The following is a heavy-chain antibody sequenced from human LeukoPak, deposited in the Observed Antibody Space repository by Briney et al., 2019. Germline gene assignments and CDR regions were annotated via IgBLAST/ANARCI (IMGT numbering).Heavy chain of an antibody. CDR1: GGSFSGYY. Sequence: PSETLSLTCAVYGGSFSGYYWSWIRQPPGKGLEWIGGINHSGSTNYNPSLKSRVTISVDTSKNQFSLKLSSVTAADTAVYYCARSGFWSGYYSLDYWGQGTLVTVSS. D-gene: IGHD3-3*01. V-gene: IGHV4-34*01. J-gene: IGHJ4*02. CDR3: ARSGFWSGYYSLDY. CDR2: INHSGST.